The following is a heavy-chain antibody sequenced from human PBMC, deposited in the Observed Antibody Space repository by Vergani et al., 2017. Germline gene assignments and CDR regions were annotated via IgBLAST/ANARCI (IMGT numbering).Heavy chain of an antibody. D-gene: IGHD3-22*01. CDR3: ARGDYYDSSGYADAFDI. J-gene: IGHJ3*02. Sequence: QVQLVQSGAEVKKPGASVKVSCKASGYTFTSYGISWVRQAPGQGLEWMGWISAYNGNTNYAQKLQGRVTMTTDTSTSTAYMELRSPRSDDTAVYYCARGDYYDSSGYADAFDIWGQGTMVTVSS. CDR1: GYTFTSYG. CDR2: ISAYNGNT. V-gene: IGHV1-18*04.